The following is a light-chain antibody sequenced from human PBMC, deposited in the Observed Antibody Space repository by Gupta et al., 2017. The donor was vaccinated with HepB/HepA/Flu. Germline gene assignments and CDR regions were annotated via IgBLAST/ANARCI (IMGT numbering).Light chain of an antibody. V-gene: IGKV1-5*03. Sequence: VDMTQSPSTLSASVGDRVTITCRASQSISSWLAWYQQKPGKAPKLLIYRASSLESGVPSRFSGSGSGTEFTLTISSLQPDDFATYYCQQYDSYWTFGHGTKVEMK. CDR2: RAS. CDR1: QSISSW. J-gene: IGKJ1*01. CDR3: QQYDSYWT.